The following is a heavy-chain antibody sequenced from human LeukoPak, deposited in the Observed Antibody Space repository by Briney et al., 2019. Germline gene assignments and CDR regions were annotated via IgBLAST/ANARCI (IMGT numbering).Heavy chain of an antibody. Sequence: PGGSLRLSCAASGFTFSSYAMSWVRQAPGKGLEWVSAISGSGGSTYYADSVKGRFTISRDNSKNTLYLQMNSLRAEDTAVYYCVKDPRENDYGDYRDYWGQGTLVTVSS. CDR3: VKDPRENDYGDYRDY. D-gene: IGHD4-17*01. V-gene: IGHV3-23*01. J-gene: IGHJ4*02. CDR2: ISGSGGST. CDR1: GFTFSSYA.